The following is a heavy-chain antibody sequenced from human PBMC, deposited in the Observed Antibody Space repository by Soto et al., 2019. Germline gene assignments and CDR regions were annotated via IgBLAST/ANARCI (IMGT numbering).Heavy chain of an antibody. CDR2: INPDGSEK. J-gene: IGHJ4*02. Sequence: GGSLRLSCAASGFSFSSFWMDWVRQAPGKGLEWVANINPDGSEKHYVDSVKGRLTISRDNARSSLYLQMRSPTAEDSALYYCSRSLDSWGQGTRVTVSS. V-gene: IGHV3-7*01. CDR1: GFSFSSFW. CDR3: SRSLDS.